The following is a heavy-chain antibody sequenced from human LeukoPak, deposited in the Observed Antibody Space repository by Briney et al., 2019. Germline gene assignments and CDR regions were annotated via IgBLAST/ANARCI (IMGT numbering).Heavy chain of an antibody. J-gene: IGHJ4*02. Sequence: GGSLRLSCAASGFTFSDYYMSWIRQAPGKGLEWVSYISSSGSTIYYADSVKGRFTISRDNAKNSLYLQMNSLRAEDTAVDYCAKPAISSRGWYYDYWGQGTLVTVSS. D-gene: IGHD6-19*01. CDR3: AKPAISSRGWYYDY. CDR1: GFTFSDYY. V-gene: IGHV3-11*01. CDR2: ISSSGSTI.